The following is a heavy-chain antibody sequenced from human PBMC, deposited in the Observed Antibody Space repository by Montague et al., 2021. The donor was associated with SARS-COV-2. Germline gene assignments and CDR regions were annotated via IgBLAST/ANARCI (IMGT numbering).Heavy chain of an antibody. CDR2: NSYAGRT. CDR1: GVSITSPDYY. CDR3: ARQLPSYCSTNKCYPYYFDV. D-gene: IGHD2-2*01. J-gene: IGHJ4*02. Sequence: SETLSLTCTVSGVSITSPDYYWSWIRPSPGKGLVWIGMNSYAGRTYYNPSSRSRVSFSMDTSKNHLSLSLNSVTAADTAVYFCARQLPSYCSTNKCYPYYFDVWGQGALVTVSS. V-gene: IGHV4-39*01.